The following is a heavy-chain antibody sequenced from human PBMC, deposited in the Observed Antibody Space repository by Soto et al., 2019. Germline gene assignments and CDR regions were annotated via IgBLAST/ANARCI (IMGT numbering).Heavy chain of an antibody. Sequence: ASVKVSCKASGGTFSSYAISWVRQAPGQGLEWMGGIIPIFGTGNYAQKFQGRVTITADESTSTAYMELSSLRSEDTAVYYCARARTPSCPVGCWFDPWGQGTLVTVS. V-gene: IGHV1-69*13. J-gene: IGHJ5*02. CDR1: GGTFSSYA. CDR3: ARARTPSCPVGCWFDP. D-gene: IGHD2-15*01. CDR2: IIPIFGTG.